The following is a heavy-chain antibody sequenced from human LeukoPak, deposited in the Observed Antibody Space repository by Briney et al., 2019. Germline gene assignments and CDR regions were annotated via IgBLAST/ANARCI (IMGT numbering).Heavy chain of an antibody. CDR1: GFTYSHYG. Sequence: GGSLRLSCVASGFTYSHYGMNWVRQAPGKGLEWVSGITSDSRGIYYADSVKGRFTISRDNAKNSLYLQMNSLRAEDTAVYYCAELGITMIGGVWGKGTTVTISS. V-gene: IGHV3-21*01. J-gene: IGHJ6*04. CDR2: ITSDSRGI. D-gene: IGHD3-10*02. CDR3: AELGITMIGGV.